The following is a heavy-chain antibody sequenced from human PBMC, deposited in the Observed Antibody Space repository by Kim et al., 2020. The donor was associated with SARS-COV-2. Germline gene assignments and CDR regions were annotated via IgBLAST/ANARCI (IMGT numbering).Heavy chain of an antibody. V-gene: IGHV3-30*02. CDR3: AKSIGNYYDSSGDRDNY. D-gene: IGHD3-22*01. Sequence: VKGRFTISRDNSKNTLYLQMNSLRAEDTAVYYCAKSIGNYYDSSGDRDNYWGQGTLVTVSS. J-gene: IGHJ4*02.